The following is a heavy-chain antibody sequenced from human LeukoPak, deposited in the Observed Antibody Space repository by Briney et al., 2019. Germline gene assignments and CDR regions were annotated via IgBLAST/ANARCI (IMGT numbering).Heavy chain of an antibody. V-gene: IGHV1-18*01. Sequence: ASVKVSCKASGYTFTSYGISWVRQAPGRGLEWMGWISAYNGNTNYAQKLQGRVTMTTDTSTSTAYTELRSLRSDDTAVYYCARDSLPSGTAGDYWGQGTLVTVSS. CDR3: ARDSLPSGTAGDY. J-gene: IGHJ4*02. CDR2: ISAYNGNT. D-gene: IGHD1-1*01. CDR1: GYTFTSYG.